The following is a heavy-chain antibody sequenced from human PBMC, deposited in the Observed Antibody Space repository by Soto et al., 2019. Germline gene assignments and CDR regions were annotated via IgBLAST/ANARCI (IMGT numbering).Heavy chain of an antibody. J-gene: IGHJ4*02. Sequence: SETLSLTCXVSGDSISSYYWSWIRQAPGKGLEWIGYIYYSGSTNYNPSLKNRVTISVDTSKNQFSLKLSSVTAADTAVYYCARGSLYYYDSSGYFDYWGQGTLVTVSS. D-gene: IGHD3-22*01. CDR2: IYYSGST. CDR3: ARGSLYYYDSSGYFDY. V-gene: IGHV4-59*01. CDR1: GDSISSYY.